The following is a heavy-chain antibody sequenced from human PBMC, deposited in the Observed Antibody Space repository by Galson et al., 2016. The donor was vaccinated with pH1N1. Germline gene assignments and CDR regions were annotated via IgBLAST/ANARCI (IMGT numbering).Heavy chain of an antibody. J-gene: IGHJ3*02. CDR3: ARQYDFGDYRGDAFDI. D-gene: IGHD4-17*01. V-gene: IGHV5-51*03. CDR2: VNPGGSTI. Sequence: QSGAEVKKPGESLKISCKAFGYSFTRYWIAWVRQVPGKGLEWVGVVNPGGSTIRYSPPFQGQVTISSDKSINTAYLQWTSLKASDTATYYCARQYDFGDYRGDAFDIWGQGTMVIVSS. CDR1: GYSFTRYW.